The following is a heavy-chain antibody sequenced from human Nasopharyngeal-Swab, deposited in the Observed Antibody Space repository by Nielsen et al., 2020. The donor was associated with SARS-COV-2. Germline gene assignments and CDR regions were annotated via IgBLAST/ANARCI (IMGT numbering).Heavy chain of an antibody. CDR3: ARSRVGGWRNPFDY. D-gene: IGHD6-19*01. J-gene: IGHJ4*02. CDR2: INHSGST. Sequence: SEPLSLTCAVYGGSFSGYYWSWIRKPPGKGLEWIGEINHSGSTNYNPSLKSRVTISVDTSKKQFSLKLSSVTAADTAVYYCARSRVGGWRNPFDYWGQGTLVTVSS. V-gene: IGHV4-34*01. CDR1: GGSFSGYY.